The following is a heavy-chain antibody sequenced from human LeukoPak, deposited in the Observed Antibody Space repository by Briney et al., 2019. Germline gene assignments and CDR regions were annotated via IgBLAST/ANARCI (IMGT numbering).Heavy chain of an antibody. D-gene: IGHD2-21*01. CDR2: INPNSGGT. CDR3: ARDSGADCGGDCYNDY. J-gene: IGHJ4*02. CDR1: GYTFTGYY. V-gene: IGHV1-2*02. Sequence: ASVKVSCKASGYTFTGYYMHWVRQAPGQGLEWMGWINPNSGGTNYAQKFQGRVTMTRDTSISTAYMELSRLRSDDTAVYYCARDSGADCGGDCYNDYWGQGTLVTVSS.